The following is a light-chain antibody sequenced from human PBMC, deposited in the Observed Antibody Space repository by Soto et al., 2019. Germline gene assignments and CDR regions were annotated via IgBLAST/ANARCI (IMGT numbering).Light chain of an antibody. Sequence: DIVLTQSPGTLSSSPGERATLSCRASQSVSSVYLAWYQQKPGQAPRLLIYGASSRATGIPDRFSGSGSGTDFTLTISRLEAEDFAVYYCQQYGGSFTFGQGTRLEIK. J-gene: IGKJ5*01. CDR2: GAS. CDR3: QQYGGSFT. V-gene: IGKV3-20*01. CDR1: QSVSSVY.